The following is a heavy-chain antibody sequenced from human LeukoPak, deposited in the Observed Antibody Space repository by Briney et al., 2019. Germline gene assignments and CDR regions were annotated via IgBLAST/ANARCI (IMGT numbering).Heavy chain of an antibody. CDR3: ARDMSSGWYNWFDP. CDR2: IYTSGST. Sequence: SETLSLTCTVSGGSISSYYWSWIRQPAGKGLEWIGRIYTSGSTNYNPSLKSRVTMPVDTSKNQFSLKLSSVTAADTAVYYCARDMSSGWYNWFDPWGQGTLVTVSS. J-gene: IGHJ5*02. V-gene: IGHV4-4*07. CDR1: GGSISSYY. D-gene: IGHD6-19*01.